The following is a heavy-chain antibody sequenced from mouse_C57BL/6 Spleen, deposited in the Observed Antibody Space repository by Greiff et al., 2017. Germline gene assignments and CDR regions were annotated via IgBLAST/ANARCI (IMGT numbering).Heavy chain of an antibody. CDR1: GYTFTSYW. J-gene: IGHJ3*01. CDR3: ARDAPDWFAY. V-gene: IGHV1-72*01. CDR2: IDPNSGGT. Sequence: VQLQQPGAELVKPGASVKLSCKASGYTFTSYWMHWVKQRPGRGLEWIGRIDPNSGGTKYNEKFKSKATLTVDKPSSTAYMKLSSLTSEDAAVYACARDAPDWFAYWGQGTLVTVSA.